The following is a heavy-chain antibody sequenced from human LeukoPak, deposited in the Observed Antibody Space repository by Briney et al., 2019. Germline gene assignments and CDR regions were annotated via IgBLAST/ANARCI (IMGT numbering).Heavy chain of an antibody. CDR3: ASAYSGYCSSTSCSDY. CDR2: IIPTFGTA. CDR1: GGTFSSYA. D-gene: IGHD2-2*01. J-gene: IGHJ4*02. V-gene: IGHV1-69*01. Sequence: GSSVKVSCKASGGTFSSYAISWVRQAPGQRLEWMGGIIPTFGTANYAQKFQGRVTITADESTSTAYMELSSLRSEDTAVYYCASAYSGYCSSTSCSDYWGQGTLVTVSS.